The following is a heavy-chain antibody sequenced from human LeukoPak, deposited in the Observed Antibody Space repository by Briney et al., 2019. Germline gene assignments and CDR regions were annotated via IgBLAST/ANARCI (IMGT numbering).Heavy chain of an antibody. CDR2: IRYDGSDK. V-gene: IGHV3-30*02. D-gene: IGHD3-10*01. CDR3: AKAPWGYGSGSYYYIDV. CDR1: GFTFSSYW. J-gene: IGHJ6*03. Sequence: GGSLRLSCAASGFTFSSYWMSWVRQAPGKGLEWVAFIRYDGSDKYYADSVKGRFTISRDNSKNALYLQMNSLRTEDTAVYYCAKAPWGYGSGSYYYIDVWGKGTTVTISS.